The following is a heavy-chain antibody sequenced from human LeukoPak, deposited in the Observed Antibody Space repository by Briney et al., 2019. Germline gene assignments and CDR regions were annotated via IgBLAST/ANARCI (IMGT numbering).Heavy chain of an antibody. D-gene: IGHD5-18*01. CDR1: GGSFSGYY. J-gene: IGHJ4*02. V-gene: IGHV4-34*01. Sequence: SETLSLTCAVYGGSFSGYYWSWIRQPPGKGLEWIGEINHSGSTNYNPSLKCRVTISVDTSRNQFSLKLSSVTAADTAVYYCARFASSNVDTAMVSFDYWGQGTLVTVSS. CDR2: INHSGST. CDR3: ARFASSNVDTAMVSFDY.